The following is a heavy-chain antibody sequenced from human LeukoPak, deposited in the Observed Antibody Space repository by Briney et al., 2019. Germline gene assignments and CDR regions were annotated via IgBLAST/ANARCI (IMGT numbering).Heavy chain of an antibody. CDR1: GYTFTSYY. Sequence: ASVKVSCKASGYTFTSYYMHWVRQAPGQGLEWMGIINPSGGSTSYAQKFQGRVTMTRDTSTSTVYMELSSLRSEDTAVYYCAREAVDIVVVPAEGSWFDPWGQGTLVTVSS. CDR3: AREAVDIVVVPAEGSWFDP. V-gene: IGHV1-46*03. J-gene: IGHJ5*02. D-gene: IGHD2-2*03. CDR2: INPSGGST.